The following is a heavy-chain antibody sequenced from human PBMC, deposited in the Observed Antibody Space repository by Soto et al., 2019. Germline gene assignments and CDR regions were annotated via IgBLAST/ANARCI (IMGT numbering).Heavy chain of an antibody. J-gene: IGHJ4*02. D-gene: IGHD6-13*01. CDR1: GFTFSNYA. CDR2: IFGGGGDT. Sequence: EVQLLESGGGLVQPGGSLRLSCAVSGFTFSNYAVGWVRQAPGMGLGWVSSIFGGGGDTYYTDSVKGRFTISRDSSENTVFLQMNSLRAEDTALYYCAKYGSKSSPHYLDYWGQGTLVTVSS. V-gene: IGHV3-23*01. CDR3: AKYGSKSSPHYLDY.